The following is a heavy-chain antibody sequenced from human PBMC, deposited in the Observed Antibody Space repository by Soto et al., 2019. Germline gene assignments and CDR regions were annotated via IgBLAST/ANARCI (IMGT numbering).Heavy chain of an antibody. D-gene: IGHD3-22*01. V-gene: IGHV3-33*01. CDR1: GFTFSSYG. CDR2: IWYDGSNK. Sequence: QVQLVESGGGVVQPGRSLRLSCAASGFTFSSYGMHWVRQAPGKGLEWVAVIWYDGSNKYYGDSVKGRFTISRDNSKNTLYLQMNSLRAEDTAAYYCARTESSGYCFDNWGQGTLVTVSS. J-gene: IGHJ4*02. CDR3: ARTESSGYCFDN.